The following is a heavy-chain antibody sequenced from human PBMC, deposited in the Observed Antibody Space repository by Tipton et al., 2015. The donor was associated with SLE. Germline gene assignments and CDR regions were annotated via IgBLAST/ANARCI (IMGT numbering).Heavy chain of an antibody. CDR1: GYTFTSYG. D-gene: IGHD6-6*01. V-gene: IGHV1-8*02. J-gene: IGHJ3*02. Sequence: QLVQSRAEVKKPGASVKVSCKASGYTFTSYGISWVRQAPGQGLEWIGWMNPNSGNTGYAQKFQGRVTMTRNTSISTAYMELSSLRSEDTAVYYCARGLDSSSGAFDIWGQGTMVTVSS. CDR2: MNPNSGNT. CDR3: ARGLDSSSGAFDI.